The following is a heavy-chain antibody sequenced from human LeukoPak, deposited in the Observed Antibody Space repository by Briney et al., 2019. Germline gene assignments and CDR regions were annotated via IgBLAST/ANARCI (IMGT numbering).Heavy chain of an antibody. CDR3: AKVGSSGWYEDDY. V-gene: IGHV3-23*01. CDR1: GFTCSSYA. J-gene: IGHJ4*02. Sequence: GGSLRLSCAASGFTCSSYAMSWVRQAPGKGLEWVSAISGSGGSTYYADSVKGRFTISRDNSKNTLYLQMNSLRAEDTAVYYCAKVGSSGWYEDDYWGQGTLVTVSS. CDR2: ISGSGGST. D-gene: IGHD6-19*01.